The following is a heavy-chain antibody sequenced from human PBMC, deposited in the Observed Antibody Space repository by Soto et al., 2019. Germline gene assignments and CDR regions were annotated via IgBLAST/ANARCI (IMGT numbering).Heavy chain of an antibody. Sequence: PSETLSLTCTVSGGPIRTSSYYWGWIRQPSGKGLEWIGYIYYSGSTYYNPSLKSRVTISVDTSKNQFSLKLSSVTAADTAVYYCARGMDYDSSGYEPLDYWGQGTLVTVSS. CDR2: IYYSGST. CDR3: ARGMDYDSSGYEPLDY. D-gene: IGHD3-22*01. J-gene: IGHJ4*02. CDR1: GGPIRTSSYY. V-gene: IGHV4-30-4*08.